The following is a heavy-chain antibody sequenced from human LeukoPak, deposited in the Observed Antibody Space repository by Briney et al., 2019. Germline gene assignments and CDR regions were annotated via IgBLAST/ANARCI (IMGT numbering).Heavy chain of an antibody. Sequence: ASVKVSCKASGYIFTSFYMHWVRQAPGQGLEWMGIINPSGGRTSYAQKFQDRVTVTRDTSTSTLYMELRSLRSEDTAVYYCARGGVAASGASDIWGQGTMVTVSS. CDR2: INPSGGRT. V-gene: IGHV1-46*01. CDR1: GYIFTSFY. D-gene: IGHD6-13*01. J-gene: IGHJ3*02. CDR3: ARGGVAASGASDI.